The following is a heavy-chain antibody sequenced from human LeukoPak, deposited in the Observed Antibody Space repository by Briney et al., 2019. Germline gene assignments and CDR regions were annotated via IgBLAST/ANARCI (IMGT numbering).Heavy chain of an antibody. Sequence: GGSLRLSCAVSGFTFSSYWMNWVRQAPGKRLEWVANIKQDGSQKYYVDSVRGRFTISRDNAKNSLYLQLNSLRAEDTAVYYCARDESGDSYGLYWGQGTLVTVSS. CDR3: ARDESGDSYGLY. J-gene: IGHJ4*02. CDR1: GFTFSSYW. CDR2: IKQDGSQK. D-gene: IGHD5-18*01. V-gene: IGHV3-7*05.